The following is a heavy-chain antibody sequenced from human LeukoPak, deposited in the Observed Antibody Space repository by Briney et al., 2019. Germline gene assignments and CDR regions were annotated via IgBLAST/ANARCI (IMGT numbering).Heavy chain of an antibody. Sequence: GGSLRLSCAVSGFTFRTYWMHWVRQVPGEGLVWVSRINEDGSITNYADSVKGRFSISRDNAKNTLYLQMNSLKAEDTAVYYCGRDLGGRSGYWGQGTLVTVSS. J-gene: IGHJ4*02. D-gene: IGHD1-26*01. V-gene: IGHV3-74*01. CDR2: INEDGSIT. CDR3: GRDLGGRSGY. CDR1: GFTFRTYW.